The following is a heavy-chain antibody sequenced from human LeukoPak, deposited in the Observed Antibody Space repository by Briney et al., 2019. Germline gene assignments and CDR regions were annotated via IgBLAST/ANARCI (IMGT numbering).Heavy chain of an antibody. Sequence: ASVKVSCKASGYTFTSYDINWVRQATGQGLEWMGWMNPNSGNTGYAQKFQGRVTMTRNTSISTAYMELSSLRSEDTAVYYCARDKEKWEEFDYWGQGTLVTVSS. CDR1: GYTFTSYD. CDR3: ARDKEKWEEFDY. CDR2: MNPNSGNT. J-gene: IGHJ4*02. D-gene: IGHD1-26*01. V-gene: IGHV1-8*01.